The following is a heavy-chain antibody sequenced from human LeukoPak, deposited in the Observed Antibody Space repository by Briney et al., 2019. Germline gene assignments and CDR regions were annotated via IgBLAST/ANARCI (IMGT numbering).Heavy chain of an antibody. CDR2: ISSSGSTI. J-gene: IGHJ6*02. V-gene: IGHV3-11*01. D-gene: IGHD2-15*01. CDR3: ARVIGYCSGGSCYRYYGMDV. Sequence: GGSLRLSGAASGFTFSDYYMSWIRQAPGKGLEWVSYISSSGSTIYYADSVKGRFTISRDNAKNSLYLQMNSLRAEDTAVYYCARVIGYCSGGSCYRYYGMDVWGQGTTVTVSS. CDR1: GFTFSDYY.